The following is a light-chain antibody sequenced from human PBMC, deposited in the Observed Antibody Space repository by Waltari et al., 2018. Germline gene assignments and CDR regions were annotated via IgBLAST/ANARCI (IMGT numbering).Light chain of an antibody. CDR1: RSISTSY. J-gene: IGKJ1*01. Sequence: EIVLTQSPGTLSLSPGERATLSFRASRSISTSYLSWYQQKPGQDPRLLMYGTSTRSGGIPDRFSGGGSETDFTRTISRLEAEDCGVYYCQAEKTFGQGTKVEIK. CDR3: QAEKT. CDR2: GTS. V-gene: IGKV3-20*01.